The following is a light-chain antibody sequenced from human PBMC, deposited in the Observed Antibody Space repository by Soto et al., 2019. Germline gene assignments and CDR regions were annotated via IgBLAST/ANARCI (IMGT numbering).Light chain of an antibody. J-gene: IGKJ4*01. CDR3: QQYYSTPLN. CDR2: WAS. Sequence: DIVMTQSPDSLAVSLGERATINCKSSQSVLYSSNNKSYLAWFQQKPGQPPKLLIYWASNRDSGVPDRFSVSGSGTDFTLSISSLQAGDVAVYYCQQYYSTPLNCGGGTKVEIK. CDR1: QSVLYSSNNKSY. V-gene: IGKV4-1*01.